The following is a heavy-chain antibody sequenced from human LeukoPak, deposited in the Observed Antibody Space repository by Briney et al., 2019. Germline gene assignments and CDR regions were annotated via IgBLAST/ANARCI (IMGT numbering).Heavy chain of an antibody. Sequence: ASVKVSCKASGYTFTSYGISWVRQAPGQGLEWMGWISAYNGNTNYAQKLQGRVTMTTDTSTSTAYMELRSLRSDDTAVYYCARDGGRKRWLQLRARTQYNWFDPWGQGTLVTVSS. D-gene: IGHD5-24*01. J-gene: IGHJ5*02. CDR2: ISAYNGNT. CDR1: GYTFTSYG. CDR3: ARDGGRKRWLQLRARTQYNWFDP. V-gene: IGHV1-18*01.